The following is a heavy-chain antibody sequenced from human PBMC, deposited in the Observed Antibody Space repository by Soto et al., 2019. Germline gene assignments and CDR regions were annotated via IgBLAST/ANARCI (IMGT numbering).Heavy chain of an antibody. CDR1: GLTFSSYA. V-gene: IGHV3-15*07. CDR3: ATVMDRRGYGMDV. J-gene: IGHJ6*02. D-gene: IGHD2-2*03. CDR2: IKKKLDGGTT. Sequence: GGSLRLSCAASGLTFSSYAMNWVRQPPGKGLEWVGRIKKKLDGGTTDDAAPAKGRFTISRDDSKNTLYLQMNSLKFEDTGVYYCATVMDRRGYGMDVWGQGTTVTVSS.